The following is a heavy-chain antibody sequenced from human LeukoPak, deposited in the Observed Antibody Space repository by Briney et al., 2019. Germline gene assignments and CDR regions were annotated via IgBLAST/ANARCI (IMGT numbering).Heavy chain of an antibody. J-gene: IGHJ6*03. Sequence: PGGSLRLSCAASGFTFSSYGMHWVRQAPGKGLEWVAFIRYDGSNKYYADSVKGRFTISRDNSKNTLYLQMNSLRAEDTAVYYCARGALYGSGRPSHARVNYYYYYMDVWGKGATVTISS. D-gene: IGHD3-10*01. CDR1: GFTFSSYG. CDR2: IRYDGSNK. V-gene: IGHV3-30*02. CDR3: ARGALYGSGRPSHARVNYYYYYMDV.